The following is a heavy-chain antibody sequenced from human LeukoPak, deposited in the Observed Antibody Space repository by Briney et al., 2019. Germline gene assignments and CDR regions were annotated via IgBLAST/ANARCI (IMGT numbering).Heavy chain of an antibody. Sequence: PGGSLRLSCVGYGFTFSNYAMTWVRQAPGKGLEWVSSISFGGGYTFYADSVKGHFTISRDNSRSTLYLQMNNLRAEDTALYYCAKRIDTRGSTNYHDYWGQGTLVTVSS. J-gene: IGHJ4*02. V-gene: IGHV3-23*01. CDR2: ISFGGGYT. CDR3: AKRIDTRGSTNYHDY. D-gene: IGHD3-22*01. CDR1: GFTFSNYA.